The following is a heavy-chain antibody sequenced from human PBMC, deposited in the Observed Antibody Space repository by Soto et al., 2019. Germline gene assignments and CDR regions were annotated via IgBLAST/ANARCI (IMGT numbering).Heavy chain of an antibody. V-gene: IGHV3-72*01. CDR3: ARGRSASSHLVFDS. J-gene: IGHJ5*01. CDR2: IRNKANSHTT. D-gene: IGHD3-10*01. CDR1: GFTFSDHY. Sequence: PGGSLRLSCAASGFTFSDHYMDWVRQAPGQGLEWVGRIRNKANSHTTEYAASVKDRFTISRDDSKNLLYLQMNSLKTEDTAVYFCARGRSASSHLVFDSWGQGTLVTVSS.